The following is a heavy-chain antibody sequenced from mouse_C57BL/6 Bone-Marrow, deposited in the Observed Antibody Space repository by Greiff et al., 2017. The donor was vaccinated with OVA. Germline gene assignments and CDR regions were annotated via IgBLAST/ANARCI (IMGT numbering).Heavy chain of an antibody. CDR2: INPGSGGT. V-gene: IGHV1-54*01. J-gene: IGHJ1*03. Sequence: QVQLKESGAELVRPGTSVKVSCKASGYAFTNYLIEWVKQRPGQGLEWIGVINPGSGGTNYNEKFKGKATLTADKSSSTAYMQLSSLTSEDSAVYFCARGDDGYNWYFDVWGTGTTVTVSS. CDR1: GYAFTNYL. CDR3: ARGDDGYNWYFDV. D-gene: IGHD2-3*01.